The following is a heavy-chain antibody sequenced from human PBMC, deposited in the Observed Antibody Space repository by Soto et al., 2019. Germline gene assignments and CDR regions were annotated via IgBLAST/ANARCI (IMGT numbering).Heavy chain of an antibody. J-gene: IGHJ5*02. D-gene: IGHD1-7*01. CDR2: ISYDGSNK. CDR1: GFTFSSYA. V-gene: IGHV3-30-3*01. CDR3: ASAYNWNYLDNWFDP. Sequence: GGSLRLSCAASGFTFSSYAMHSVRQAPGKGLEWVAVISYDGSNKYYADSVKGRFTISRDNSKNTLYLQMNSLRAEDTAVYYCASAYNWNYLDNWFDPWGQGTLVTVPS.